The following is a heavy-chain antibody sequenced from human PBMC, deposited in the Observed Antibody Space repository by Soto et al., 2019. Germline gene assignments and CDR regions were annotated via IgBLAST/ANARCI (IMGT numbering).Heavy chain of an antibody. V-gene: IGHV5-10-1*01. J-gene: IGHJ4*02. Sequence: PRESLKISCKGSGYSFTSYWISWVRQMPGKGLEWMGRIDPSDSYTNYSPSFQGHVTISADKSISTAYLQWSSLKASDTAMYYCARPTLIGSYYGDLDYWGQGTLVTVSS. CDR2: IDPSDSYT. D-gene: IGHD1-26*01. CDR1: GYSFTSYW. CDR3: ARPTLIGSYYGDLDY.